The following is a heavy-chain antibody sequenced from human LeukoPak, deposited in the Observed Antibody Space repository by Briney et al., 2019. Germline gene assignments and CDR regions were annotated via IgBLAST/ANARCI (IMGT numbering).Heavy chain of an antibody. CDR1: GFTFSSYA. V-gene: IGHV3-23*01. D-gene: IGHD3-10*01. CDR2: ISGSGGST. J-gene: IGHJ4*02. Sequence: GGSLRLSCAASGFTFSSYAISWVRQAPGKGLEWVSDISGSGGSTYYADSVKGRFTISRDNSKNTVYVQMNSLRDEDTAVYYCGRGRLYGSGTYYVFDYWGRGTLVTGSS. CDR3: GRGRLYGSGTYYVFDY.